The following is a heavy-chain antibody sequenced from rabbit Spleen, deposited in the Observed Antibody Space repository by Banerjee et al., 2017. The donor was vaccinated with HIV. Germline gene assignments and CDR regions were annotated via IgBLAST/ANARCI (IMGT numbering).Heavy chain of an antibody. J-gene: IGHJ4*01. CDR1: GFDFSAYG. Sequence: QEQLVESGGGLVQPGGSLKLSCKASGFDFSAYGVSWVRQAPGKGLEWIGYIEPIFGNTYYADWVNGRFTISTDNAQNTLYLQLSSLTAADTATYFCVRDHAGDADYGPYYLNLWGPGTLVTVS. CDR3: VRDHAGDADYGPYYLNL. CDR2: IEPIFGNT. D-gene: IGHD4-2*01. V-gene: IGHV1S47*01.